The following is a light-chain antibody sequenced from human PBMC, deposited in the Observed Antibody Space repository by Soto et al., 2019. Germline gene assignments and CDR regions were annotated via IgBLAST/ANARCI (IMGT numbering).Light chain of an antibody. Sequence: EIVMTQSPATLSVSPGERATLSCRASQSVSSNLAWYQQQPGQAHRLLIYGASTRATGIPARFSGSGSGTEFTLPVSSLQSEDFAVYYCQQYNNWPPYTFGQGTKLEIK. CDR3: QQYNNWPPYT. CDR2: GAS. V-gene: IGKV3-15*01. CDR1: QSVSSN. J-gene: IGKJ2*01.